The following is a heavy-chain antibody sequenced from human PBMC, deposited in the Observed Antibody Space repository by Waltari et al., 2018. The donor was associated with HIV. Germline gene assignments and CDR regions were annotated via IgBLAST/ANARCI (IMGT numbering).Heavy chain of an antibody. D-gene: IGHD2-2*01. CDR3: ARAYCSATGCQIGGY. Sequence: QVQLVQSGAEGKTPGASVEVSCKASGYTFSNYYLHWVRTAPGQGLEWMGRINPSNGGTNYAQSFQGRVTMTRDTSISTAYMELTRLTSDDTAVYYCARAYCSATGCQIGGYWGQGTLVTVSS. V-gene: IGHV1-2*06. J-gene: IGHJ4*02. CDR2: INPSNGGT. CDR1: GYTFSNYY.